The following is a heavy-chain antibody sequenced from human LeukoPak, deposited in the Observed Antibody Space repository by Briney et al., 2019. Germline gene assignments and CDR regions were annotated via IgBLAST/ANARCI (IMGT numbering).Heavy chain of an antibody. J-gene: IGHJ3*02. CDR1: GFAFGTYA. CDR2: IGTNGDSI. V-gene: IGHV3-64*01. CDR3: ARGIVGALDAFDI. Sequence: GGSLRLSCAASGFAFGTYAMHWVRQAPGKGLEFVSAIGTNGDSIFYGNSVEGRFTISRDNSKNTLYLQMGGLRAEDMAVYYCARGIVGALDAFDIWGQGTMVTVSS. D-gene: IGHD1-26*01.